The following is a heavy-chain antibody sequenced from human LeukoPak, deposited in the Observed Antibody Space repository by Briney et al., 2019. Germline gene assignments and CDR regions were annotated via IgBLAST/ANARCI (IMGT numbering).Heavy chain of an antibody. D-gene: IGHD6-13*01. CDR1: GFTFGDYA. CDR3: ARDRAGYFYAMDV. CDR2: INWKSNNI. V-gene: IGHV3-9*01. J-gene: IGHJ6*02. Sequence: GGSLRLSCGASGFTFGDYAMHWVRQAPGKGLEWVSGINWKSNNIGYADSVKGRFTISRDNAKNSMYLQMNSLRTEDTALYYCARDRAGYFYAMDVWGQGTSVTVSS.